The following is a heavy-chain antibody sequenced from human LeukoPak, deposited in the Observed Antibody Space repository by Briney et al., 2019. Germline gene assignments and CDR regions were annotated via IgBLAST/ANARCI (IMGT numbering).Heavy chain of an antibody. V-gene: IGHV3-7*01. CDR1: GFTFTKYW. D-gene: IGHD3-10*01. CDR3: ARDSAQRPDAFDI. J-gene: IGHJ3*02. Sequence: GDSLRLSCAASGFTFTKYWMTWVRQAPGKGLEWVANIKQDGSEKYYVDSVKGRFTISRDNAKNSLYLQINSLRAEDTAVYYCARDSAQRPDAFDIWGQGTMVTVSS. CDR2: IKQDGSEK.